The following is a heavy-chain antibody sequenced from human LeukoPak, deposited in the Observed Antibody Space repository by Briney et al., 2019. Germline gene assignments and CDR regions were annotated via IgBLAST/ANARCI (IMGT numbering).Heavy chain of an antibody. J-gene: IGHJ4*02. CDR2: ISSSGSTI. CDR1: GFTFRSYE. V-gene: IGHV3-48*03. CDR3: ARGLNSLDY. Sequence: HPGGSLRLFCAASGFTFRSYEMNWVRQAPGKGLEWVSYISSSGSTIYYADSVKGRFTISRDNAKNSLYLQMNSLRAEDTAVYYCARGLNSLDYWGQGTLVTVSS. D-gene: IGHD5-24*01.